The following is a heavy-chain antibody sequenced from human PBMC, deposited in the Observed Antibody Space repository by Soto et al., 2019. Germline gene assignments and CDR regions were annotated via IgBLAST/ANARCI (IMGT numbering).Heavy chain of an antibody. CDR3: AKDIPKRAYSGYDLDY. V-gene: IGHV3-23*01. D-gene: IGHD5-12*01. Sequence: GGSLRLSCAASGFTFSSYAMSWVRQAPGKGLEWVSAISGSGGSTYYADSVKGRFTISRDNSKNTLYLQMNSLRAEDTAVYYCAKDIPKRAYSGYDLDYWGQGTLVTVSS. CDR2: ISGSGGST. J-gene: IGHJ4*02. CDR1: GFTFSSYA.